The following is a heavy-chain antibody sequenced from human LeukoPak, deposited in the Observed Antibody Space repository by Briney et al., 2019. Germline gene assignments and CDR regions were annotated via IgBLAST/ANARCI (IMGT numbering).Heavy chain of an antibody. CDR1: GFTFSSYG. Sequence: PGGSLRLSCAASGFTFSSYGMHWVRQAPGKGLEWVAFIQYDGSSKYYADSVKGRFTISRDNSKNTLYLQMNSLRAEDTAVYYCAKDRRAGSYDYWGQGTLVTVSS. D-gene: IGHD3-10*01. CDR3: AKDRRAGSYDY. J-gene: IGHJ4*02. V-gene: IGHV3-30*02. CDR2: IQYDGSSK.